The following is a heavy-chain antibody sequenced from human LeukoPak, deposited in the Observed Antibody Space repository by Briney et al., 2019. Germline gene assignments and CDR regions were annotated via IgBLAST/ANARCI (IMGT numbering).Heavy chain of an antibody. Sequence: GGSLGLSCAASGFTFSSYAMSWVRQAPGKGLEWVSAISGSGGSTYYADSVKGRFTISRDNSKNTLYLQMNSLRAEDTAVYYCAKDLVPGSGSYYFFDYWGQGTLVTVSS. CDR2: ISGSGGST. D-gene: IGHD3-10*01. CDR1: GFTFSSYA. V-gene: IGHV3-23*01. J-gene: IGHJ4*02. CDR3: AKDLVPGSGSYYFFDY.